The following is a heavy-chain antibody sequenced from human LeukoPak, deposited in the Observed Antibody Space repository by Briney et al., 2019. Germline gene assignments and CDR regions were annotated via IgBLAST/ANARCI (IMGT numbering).Heavy chain of an antibody. CDR3: ARVISGYSSGWYGGNDY. D-gene: IGHD6-19*01. CDR2: MNPNSGNT. CDR1: GYTFTSYD. V-gene: IGHV1-8*01. J-gene: IGHJ4*02. Sequence: ASVKVSCKASGYTFTSYDINWVRQATGQGLEWMGWMNPNSGNTGYAQKFQGRVTMTRNTSISTAYMELSSLRSEDTAVYYCARVISGYSSGWYGGNDYWGQGTLVTVSS.